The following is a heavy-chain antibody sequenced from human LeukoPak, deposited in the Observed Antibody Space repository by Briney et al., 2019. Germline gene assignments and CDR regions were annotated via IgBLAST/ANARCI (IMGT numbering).Heavy chain of an antibody. Sequence: GASVKVSCKASGYTFTNYYMHWVRQAPGQGLEWMGLINPTGSSTNYAQKFRGRVTMTRDTSTTTVYMELSSLRSEDTAVYYCARVDWFSQNWFDPWGQGTLVTVSS. D-gene: IGHD3-9*01. CDR1: GYTFTNYY. CDR2: INPTGSST. CDR3: ARVDWFSQNWFDP. V-gene: IGHV1-46*01. J-gene: IGHJ5*02.